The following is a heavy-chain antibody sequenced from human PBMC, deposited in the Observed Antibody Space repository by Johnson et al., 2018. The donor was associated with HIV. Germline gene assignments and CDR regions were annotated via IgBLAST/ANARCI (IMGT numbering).Heavy chain of an antibody. CDR3: TTDHYFLDALDI. Sequence: QVQLVESGGGVVQPGRSLRISCEASGFTFSRYAMHWVRQAPGKGLDWVAVISNEGEGKYYADSVKGRFTISRDNSKNTVSLQMKSLKTEDTAVYYCTTDHYFLDALDIWGQGTMVTVSS. V-gene: IGHV3-30*03. CDR2: ISNEGEGK. D-gene: IGHD2/OR15-2a*01. CDR1: GFTFSRYA. J-gene: IGHJ3*02.